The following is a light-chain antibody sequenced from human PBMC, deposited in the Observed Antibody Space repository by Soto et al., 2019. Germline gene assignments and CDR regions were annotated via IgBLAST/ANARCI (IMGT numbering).Light chain of an antibody. CDR3: QKYNSAPPLT. Sequence: DIQMTQSPSSLSASVGDRVTITCRASQGISNYLAWYQQKPGKVPKLLLYAASTLQSGVPSRCSGSGSGTDFSLTISSLQPEDVAAYYCQKYNSAPPLTFGGGTKVEIK. V-gene: IGKV1-27*01. CDR2: AAS. J-gene: IGKJ4*01. CDR1: QGISNY.